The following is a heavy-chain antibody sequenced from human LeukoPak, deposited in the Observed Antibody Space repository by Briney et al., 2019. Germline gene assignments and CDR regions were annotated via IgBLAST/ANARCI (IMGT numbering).Heavy chain of an antibody. Sequence: PSETLSLTCAVYGGSFSGYYWSWIRQPPGKGLEWIGEINHSGSTNYNPSLKSRVTISVDTSKNQFSLKLSSVAAADTAVYYCAGHHPRNTVDFWGQGTLVTVSS. CDR3: AGHHPRNTVDF. CDR2: INHSGST. D-gene: IGHD2/OR15-2a*01. J-gene: IGHJ4*02. CDR1: GGSFSGYY. V-gene: IGHV4-34*01.